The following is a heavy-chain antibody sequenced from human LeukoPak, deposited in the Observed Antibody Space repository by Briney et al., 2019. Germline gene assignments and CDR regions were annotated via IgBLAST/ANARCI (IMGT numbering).Heavy chain of an antibody. D-gene: IGHD5-24*01. J-gene: IGHJ3*02. V-gene: IGHV4-34*01. CDR2: INHSGST. Sequence: KPSETLSLTCAVYGGSFSGYYWSWIRQPPGKGLEWIGEINHSGSTNYNPSLKSRVTISVDTSKNQFSLKLSSVTAADTAVYYCARGHRRDGYNGYAFDIWGQGTMVTVSS. CDR3: ARGHRRDGYNGYAFDI. CDR1: GGSFSGYY.